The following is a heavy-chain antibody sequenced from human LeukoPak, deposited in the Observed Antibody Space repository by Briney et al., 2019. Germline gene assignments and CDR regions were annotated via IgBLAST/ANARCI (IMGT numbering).Heavy chain of an antibody. J-gene: IGHJ4*02. CDR3: ARAHYGAWSVY. D-gene: IGHD3-10*01. CDR2: MNPNSGNT. V-gene: IGHV1-8*01. CDR1: GYTFTSYD. Sequence: ASVKVSCKASGYTFTSYDINWVRQATGQGLEWMGWMNPNSGNTGYAQKFRGRVTMTRNTSISTACMELSSLRSEDTAVYYCARAHYGAWSVYWGQGTLVTVSS.